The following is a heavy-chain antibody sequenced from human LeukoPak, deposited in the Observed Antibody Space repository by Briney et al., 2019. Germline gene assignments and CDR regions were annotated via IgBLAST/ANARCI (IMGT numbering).Heavy chain of an antibody. CDR1: GYTFTSYG. D-gene: IGHD2-15*01. Sequence: ASVEVSCKASGYTFTSYGISWVRQAPGQGLEWMGWISAYNGNTNYAQKLQGRVTMTTDTSTSTAYMELRSLRSDDTAVYYCARGSPTYCSGGSCYSGGDYWGQGTLVTVSS. J-gene: IGHJ4*02. CDR2: ISAYNGNT. CDR3: ARGSPTYCSGGSCYSGGDY. V-gene: IGHV1-18*01.